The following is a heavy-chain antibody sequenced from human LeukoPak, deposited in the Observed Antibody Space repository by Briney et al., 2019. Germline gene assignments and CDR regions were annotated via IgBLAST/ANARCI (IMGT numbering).Heavy chain of an antibody. CDR3: ARGPGGY. CDR2: IYYSGST. J-gene: IGHJ4*02. Sequence: PSETLSLTCAVYGGSFSGYYWSWIRQPPGKGLEWIGYIYYSGSTYYNPSLKSRVTISADTSKSQFSLKLNSVTAADTAVYYCARGPGGYWGQGTLVTVSS. CDR1: GGSFSGYY. D-gene: IGHD2-2*01. V-gene: IGHV4-34*09.